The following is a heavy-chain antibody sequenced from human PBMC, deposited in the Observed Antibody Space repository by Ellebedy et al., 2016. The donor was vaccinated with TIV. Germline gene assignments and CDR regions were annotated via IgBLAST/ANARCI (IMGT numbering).Heavy chain of an antibody. D-gene: IGHD3-10*01. Sequence: SETLSLXXGVSDKSFSGNYWSWIRQSPGKGLKWIGEIGLTGVTNYNPSLKSRVTISVDTSKRQFSLKLSFATAADTAVYYCARVRTPIYYGSGRFNHFDHFMDIWGAGTTVTVSS. CDR3: ARVRTPIYYGSGRFNHFDHFMDI. CDR2: IGLTGVT. J-gene: IGHJ6*03. V-gene: IGHV4-34*01. CDR1: DKSFSGNY.